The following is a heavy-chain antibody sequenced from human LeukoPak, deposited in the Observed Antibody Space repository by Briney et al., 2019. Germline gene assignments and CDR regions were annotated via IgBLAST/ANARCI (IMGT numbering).Heavy chain of an antibody. CDR3: ARLKIRDGAYYYDFWSGYHYYFDY. Sequence: SETLSLTCSVSGGSISSSSYYWGWIRQPPGKGLEWIGSIYYSGSTYYNPSLKSRVTISVDTSKNQFSLKLSSVTAADTAVYYCARLKIRDGAYYYDFWSGYHYYFDYWGQGTLVTVSS. CDR2: IYYSGST. V-gene: IGHV4-39*01. J-gene: IGHJ4*02. D-gene: IGHD3-3*01. CDR1: GGSISSSSYY.